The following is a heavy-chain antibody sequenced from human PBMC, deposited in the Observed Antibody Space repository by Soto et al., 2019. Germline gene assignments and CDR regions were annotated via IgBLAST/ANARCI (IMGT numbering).Heavy chain of an antibody. CDR3: ARAGGLGAVAVDY. D-gene: IGHD6-19*01. CDR1: GGSISSGGYS. V-gene: IGHV4-30-2*01. J-gene: IGHJ4*02. Sequence: QLQLQESGSGLVKPSQTLSLTCAVSGGSISSGGYSWSWIRQPPGKGLEWIGYIYHSGSTYYNPSLKSRVTRSKNQFSLKLSSVTAADTAVYYCARAGGLGAVAVDYWGQGTLVTVSS. CDR2: IYHSGST.